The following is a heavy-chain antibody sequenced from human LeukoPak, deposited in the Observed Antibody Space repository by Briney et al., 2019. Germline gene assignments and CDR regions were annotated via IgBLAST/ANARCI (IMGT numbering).Heavy chain of an antibody. D-gene: IGHD3-10*01. CDR1: RYTFTRYG. Sequence: ASVKVSCKASRYTFTRYGISWVRQAPGQGLEWMGWISVYNGNTNYGQKLQGRVTMTTDTSTSTAYMELRRLRSDDTALYYCARESYNAGSYYNDYWGQGTLVTVSS. J-gene: IGHJ4*02. CDR3: ARESYNAGSYYNDY. V-gene: IGHV1-18*01. CDR2: ISVYNGNT.